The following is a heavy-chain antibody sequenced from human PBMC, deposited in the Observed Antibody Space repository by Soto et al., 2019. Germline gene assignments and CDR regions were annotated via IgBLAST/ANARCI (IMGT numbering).Heavy chain of an antibody. CDR1: GFTFCSFA. J-gene: IGHJ3*02. V-gene: IGHV3-23*01. D-gene: IGHD6-19*01. CDR2: ISGSGGST. CDR3: AKRLSSGWYDAFDI. Sequence: PGGSLRPSCAASGFTFCSFAMSWVPPAPGKGVEWVSAISGSGGSTYYADSVKGRFTISRDNSKNTLYLQMNSLRAEDTAVYYCAKRLSSGWYDAFDIWGQGTMVTVSS.